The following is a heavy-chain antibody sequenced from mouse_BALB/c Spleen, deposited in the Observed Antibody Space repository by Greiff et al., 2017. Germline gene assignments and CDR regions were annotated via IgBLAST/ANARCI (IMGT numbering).Heavy chain of an antibody. J-gene: IGHJ2*01. CDR3: NNPSS. CDR2: IDPENGDT. CDR1: GYNIKDYY. V-gene: IGHV14-4*02. Sequence: VQLQQSGAELVRSGASVKLSCTASGYNIKDYYMHWVKQRPEQGLEWIGWIDPENGDTEYAPKFQGKATMTADTSSNTAYLQLSSLTSEDTAVYYCNNPSSWGQGTTLTVSS.